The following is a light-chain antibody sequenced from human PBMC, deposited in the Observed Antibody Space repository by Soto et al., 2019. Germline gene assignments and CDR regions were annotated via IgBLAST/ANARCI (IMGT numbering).Light chain of an antibody. CDR2: CNS. CDR1: SSNIGAGYD. Sequence: QSVLTQPPSVSGAPGQRVTISCTGSSSNIGAGYDVHWYQQLPGTAPKLLIYCNSNRPSGVPDRFSGSKSGTSASLAITGLQAEDEADYYCQSYDSSLSGCVFGGGTKLTVL. J-gene: IGLJ2*01. CDR3: QSYDSSLSGCV. V-gene: IGLV1-40*01.